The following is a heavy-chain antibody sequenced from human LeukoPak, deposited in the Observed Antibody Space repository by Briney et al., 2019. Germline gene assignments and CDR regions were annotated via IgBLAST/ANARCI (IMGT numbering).Heavy chain of an antibody. CDR2: ICSSGSNR. Sequence: GGSLRLSCAASGFTFSSYAMSWVRQAPGKGLEWVSVICSSGSNRYYADSAKGRFTISRDDSKNTLYLQIDSLRAEDTAVYYCAKGSGGSCYSGMDVWGQGTTVTVSS. CDR1: GFTFSSYA. D-gene: IGHD2-15*01. V-gene: IGHV3-23*01. J-gene: IGHJ6*02. CDR3: AKGSGGSCYSGMDV.